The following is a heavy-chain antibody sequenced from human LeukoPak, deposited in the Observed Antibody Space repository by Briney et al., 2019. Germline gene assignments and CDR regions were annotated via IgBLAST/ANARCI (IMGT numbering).Heavy chain of an antibody. Sequence: GGSLRLSCAASGFTFSSYGMHWVRQAPGKGLEWVAVIWYDGSNKEYGDSVKGRFTISRDNSKNTLYLQMNSPRPEDTALYFCARKDDSCGYPFDYWGQGTLVTVSP. V-gene: IGHV3-33*01. J-gene: IGHJ4*02. D-gene: IGHD3-22*01. CDR1: GFTFSSYG. CDR2: IWYDGSNK. CDR3: ARKDDSCGYPFDY.